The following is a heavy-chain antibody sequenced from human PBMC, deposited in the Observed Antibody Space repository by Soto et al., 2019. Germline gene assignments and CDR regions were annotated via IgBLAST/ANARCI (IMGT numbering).Heavy chain of an antibody. CDR3: ASDLVGASDSYGLDV. J-gene: IGHJ6*02. CDR1: GFTFTDYA. Sequence: PGGSLRLSCAASGFTFTDYALSWVRQAPGKGLEWVATISGIGGSTYLADSVKGRLSISRDNSKNTVSLLMNSLRAEDTAVYFCASDLVGASDSYGLDVWGQGTPVTVSS. D-gene: IGHD1-26*01. V-gene: IGHV3-23*01. CDR2: ISGIGGST.